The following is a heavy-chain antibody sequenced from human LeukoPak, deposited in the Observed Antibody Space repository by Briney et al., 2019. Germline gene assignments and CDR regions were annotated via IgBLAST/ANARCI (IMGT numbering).Heavy chain of an antibody. V-gene: IGHV4-39*01. Sequence: SETLSLTCTVSGASINTDNYWGWIRQSPGKGLELIGSVHFSGATHYNPSLKSRVAIALDTSKNQFSLELNSVTAADTAIYYCAKHRMWLVGLDYWGLGTLVTVSS. J-gene: IGHJ4*02. CDR3: AKHRMWLVGLDY. D-gene: IGHD6-19*01. CDR1: GASINTDNY. CDR2: VHFSGAT.